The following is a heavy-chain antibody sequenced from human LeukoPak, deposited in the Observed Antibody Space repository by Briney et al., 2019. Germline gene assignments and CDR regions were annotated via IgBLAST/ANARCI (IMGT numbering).Heavy chain of an antibody. V-gene: IGHV1-18*04. CDR3: ARDPLTDHLPVPDAFDF. Sequence: GASVKVSCKASGYTFTSYYMHWVRQAPGQGLEWMGWISAYNCNTKFAQKIQGRVTFTTDASTSTAYMELRSLRSDDTAVYYCARDPLTDHLPVPDAFDFWGQGTMVTVSS. J-gene: IGHJ3*01. CDR2: ISAYNCNT. D-gene: IGHD2-2*01. CDR1: GYTFTSYY.